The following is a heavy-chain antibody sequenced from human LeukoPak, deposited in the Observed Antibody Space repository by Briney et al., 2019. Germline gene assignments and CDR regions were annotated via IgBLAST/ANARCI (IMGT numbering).Heavy chain of an antibody. V-gene: IGHV1-69*13. CDR3: AIGSFYGESSFHGVLEWLSHFDY. CDR2: IIPIFGTA. Sequence: GASVKVSCKASGGTFSSYAISWVRQAPGQGLEWMGGIIPIFGTANYAQKFQGRVTITADESTSTAYMELSSLRSEDTAVYYCAIGSFYGESSFHGVLEWLSHFDYWGQGTLVTVSS. CDR1: GGTFSSYA. J-gene: IGHJ4*02. D-gene: IGHD3-3*01.